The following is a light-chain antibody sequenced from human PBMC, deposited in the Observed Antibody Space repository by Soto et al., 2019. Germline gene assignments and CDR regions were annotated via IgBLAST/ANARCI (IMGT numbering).Light chain of an antibody. CDR1: QSVVTK. CDR3: QHYNGWPPET. CDR2: DAS. J-gene: IGKJ1*01. V-gene: IGKV3-15*01. Sequence: EVVMTQSPATLPVSAGGRVTLSCRASQSVVTKLAWYQQRPGQAPRLLIYDASARAPGIPARFSGSGSGTEFTLTISSLQSEDFAVYYCQHYNGWPPETFGQGTKVDIK.